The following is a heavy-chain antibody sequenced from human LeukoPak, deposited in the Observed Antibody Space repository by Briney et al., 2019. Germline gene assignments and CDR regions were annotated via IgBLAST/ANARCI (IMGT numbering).Heavy chain of an antibody. V-gene: IGHV4-39*01. CDR2: IYNSANT. J-gene: IGHJ3*02. Sequence: PSETLSLTCTVSGDSISSSSYCGDWIRQPPGKGLEWIGNIYNSANTHYNPSLKTRITMSVDTSKNQFSLKLNSVTAADTGIYYCARHSRSAYTGYENAFDIWGQGTMVTVSS. D-gene: IGHD5-12*01. CDR1: GDSISSSSYC. CDR3: ARHSRSAYTGYENAFDI.